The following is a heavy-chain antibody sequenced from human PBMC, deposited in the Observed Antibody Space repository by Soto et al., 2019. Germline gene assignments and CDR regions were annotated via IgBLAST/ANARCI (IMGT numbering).Heavy chain of an antibody. CDR3: ATVPYSSGWYDY. CDR1: GYTLTELS. D-gene: IGHD6-19*01. Sequence: GASVKVSCKVSGYTLTELSMHWVRQAPGKGLEWMGGFDPEDGETIYAQKFQGRVTMTEDTSTDTAHMELSSLRSEDTAVYYCATVPYSSGWYDYWGQGTLVTVSS. J-gene: IGHJ4*02. V-gene: IGHV1-24*01. CDR2: FDPEDGET.